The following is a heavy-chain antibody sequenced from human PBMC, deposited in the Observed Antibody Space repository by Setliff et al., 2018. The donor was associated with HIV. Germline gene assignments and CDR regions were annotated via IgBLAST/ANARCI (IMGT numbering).Heavy chain of an antibody. D-gene: IGHD3-10*01. CDR1: GYSVSSGYY. V-gene: IGHV4-38-2*01. J-gene: IGHJ4*02. CDR3: AISYYYGSGIPGYYFDY. Sequence: SETLSLTCGVSGYSVSSGYYWGWIRQPPGKGLEWIGSIYYSGSTYYNPPLKSRVTISVDTSKNQFSLKLSSVTAADTAVYYCAISYYYGSGIPGYYFDYWGQGTLVTVSS. CDR2: IYYSGST.